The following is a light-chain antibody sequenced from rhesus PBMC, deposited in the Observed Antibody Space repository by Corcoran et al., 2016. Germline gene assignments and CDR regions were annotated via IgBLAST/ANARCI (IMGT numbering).Light chain of an antibody. CDR1: ENVNTY. J-gene: IGKJ1*01. CDR3: QHSYGTPPWT. Sequence: IQMTQSPSSLSASVGDRVTITCRASENVNTYLHWYQQKPGKAPNLLIYKASTLQTGVPSRFSGSGSGTDFTLTISSLKPEDFATYYCQHSYGTPPWTFGQGTKVEIK. CDR2: KAS. V-gene: IGKV1-74*01.